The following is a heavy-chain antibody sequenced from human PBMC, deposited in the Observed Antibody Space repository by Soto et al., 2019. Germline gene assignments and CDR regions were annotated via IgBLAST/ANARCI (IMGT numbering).Heavy chain of an antibody. Sequence: ASVKVSCKASGYTFTGYYMHWVRQAPGQGLEWMGWISPNSGGTNYAQKFQGWVTMTRDTSISTAYMELSGLRSDDTAVYYCARDARGYYDILTGTNWFDPWGQGTLVTVSS. J-gene: IGHJ5*02. D-gene: IGHD3-9*01. CDR3: ARDARGYYDILTGTNWFDP. V-gene: IGHV1-2*04. CDR2: ISPNSGGT. CDR1: GYTFTGYY.